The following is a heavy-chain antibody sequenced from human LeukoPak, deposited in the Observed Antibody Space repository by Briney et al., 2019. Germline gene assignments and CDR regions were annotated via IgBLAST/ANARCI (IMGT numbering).Heavy chain of an antibody. J-gene: IGHJ4*02. CDR3: ARDRGGSYSAIDY. V-gene: IGHV3-23*01. D-gene: IGHD2-15*01. CDR1: GLTFSTHA. Sequence: GGSLRLSCAASGLTFSTHAMYWVRQAPGKGLDWVSGISDSGASTHYADSVKGRFTISRDNAEKSLYLQMNSLRAEDTAVYYCARDRGGSYSAIDYWGQGTLVTVSS. CDR2: ISDSGAST.